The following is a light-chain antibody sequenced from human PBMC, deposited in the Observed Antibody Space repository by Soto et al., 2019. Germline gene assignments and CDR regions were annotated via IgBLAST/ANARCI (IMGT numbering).Light chain of an antibody. J-gene: IGKJ3*01. V-gene: IGKV1-39*01. CDR1: QTISTY. CDR2: AAS. Sequence: DIPMTQSPPSLSASVGDRITITCRASQTISTYLNWYLQKPGEAPKVLIFAASSLESGVPSRFSGSGSGTDFTLTIRSLQPEDFATYYCQQTYSIPRTFGPGTKVEI. CDR3: QQTYSIPRT.